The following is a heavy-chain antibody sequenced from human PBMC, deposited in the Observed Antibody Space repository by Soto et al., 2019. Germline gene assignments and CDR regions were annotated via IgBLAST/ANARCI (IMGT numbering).Heavy chain of an antibody. CDR2: INHSGST. D-gene: IGHD7-27*01. CDR1: GGSFIGYY. Sequence: SETLSLTCAVYGGSFIGYYWSWILQPPGKGLEWIGEINHSGSTNYNPSLKSRVTISVDTSKNQFSLKLSSVTAADTAVYYCAREAGRNHWGRKRNRANWFDPWGQGTLVTVSS. CDR3: AREAGRNHWGRKRNRANWFDP. J-gene: IGHJ5*02. V-gene: IGHV4-34*01.